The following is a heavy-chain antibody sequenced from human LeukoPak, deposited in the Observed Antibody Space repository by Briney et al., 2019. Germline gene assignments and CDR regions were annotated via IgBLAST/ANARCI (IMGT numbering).Heavy chain of an antibody. Sequence: SETLSLTCAVYGGSFSGYYWSWIRQPPGKGLEWIGEIHHSGSTNYNPSLKSRVTISVDTSKNQFSLKLSSVTAADTAVYYCARGDAVGPLGYWGQGTLVTVSS. CDR3: ARGDAVGPLGY. D-gene: IGHD6-19*01. V-gene: IGHV4-34*01. CDR1: GGSFSGYY. CDR2: IHHSGST. J-gene: IGHJ4*02.